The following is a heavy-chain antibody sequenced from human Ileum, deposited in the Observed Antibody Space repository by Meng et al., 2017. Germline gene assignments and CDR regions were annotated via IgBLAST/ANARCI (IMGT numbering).Heavy chain of an antibody. CDR2: ISSSGSLI. Sequence: GGSLRLSCAASGFTFNSYEMNWVRQAPGKGLEWVSYISSSGSLIYYADSVKGRFTISRDNAKNSLYLQMNSLRAEDTAVYYCARDRLNYYDSSGYFAYWGLGTLVTVSS. D-gene: IGHD3-22*01. CDR3: ARDRLNYYDSSGYFAY. CDR1: GFTFNSYE. V-gene: IGHV3-48*03. J-gene: IGHJ4*02.